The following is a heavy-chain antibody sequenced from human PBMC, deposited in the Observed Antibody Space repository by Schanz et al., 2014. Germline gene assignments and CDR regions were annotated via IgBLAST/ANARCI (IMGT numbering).Heavy chain of an antibody. Sequence: VQLVESGGGLVKPGGSLRLSCGASGFTFSNAWMTWVRQAPGKGLEWVAGISGAGGSTYYVDSVKGRFTISRDNSRNTMYLQMTGLRAEDTAIYYCAKGKDSPYYFDDWGQGTLVTVSS. CDR3: AKGKDSPYYFDD. J-gene: IGHJ4*02. CDR2: ISGAGGST. D-gene: IGHD2-15*01. CDR1: GFTFSNAW. V-gene: IGHV3-23*04.